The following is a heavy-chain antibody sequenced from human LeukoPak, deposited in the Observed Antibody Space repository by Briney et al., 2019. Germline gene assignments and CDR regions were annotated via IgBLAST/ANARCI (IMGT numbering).Heavy chain of an antibody. V-gene: IGHV4-61*02. Sequence: NTSETLSLTCTVSGGSISSGSYYWSWIRQPAGKGLEWIGRIYTSGSTNYNPSLKSRVTISVDTSKNQFSLKLSSVTAADTAVYYCARHFVPAATTDAFDVWGQGTMVTVSS. CDR2: IYTSGST. CDR1: GGSISSGSYY. CDR3: ARHFVPAATTDAFDV. J-gene: IGHJ3*01. D-gene: IGHD2-2*01.